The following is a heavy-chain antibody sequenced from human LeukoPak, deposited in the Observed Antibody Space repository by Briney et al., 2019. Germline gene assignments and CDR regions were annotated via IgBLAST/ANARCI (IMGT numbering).Heavy chain of an antibody. CDR3: ARGSSSSRGWFDP. V-gene: IGHV1-2*06. D-gene: IGHD6-6*01. CDR2: INPNSGAT. CDR1: GYTFTGYY. Sequence: ASVKVSCKASGYTFTGYYMHWVRQAPGQGLEWMGRINPNSGATNYAQKFQGRVTMTRDTSISTAYMELSRLRSDDTAVYYCARGSSSSRGWFDPWGQGTLVTVSS. J-gene: IGHJ5*02.